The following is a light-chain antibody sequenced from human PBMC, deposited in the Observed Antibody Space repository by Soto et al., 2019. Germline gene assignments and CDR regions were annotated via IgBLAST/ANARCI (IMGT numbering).Light chain of an antibody. V-gene: IGKV4-1*01. CDR3: QQYYNIPPT. CDR1: QSVFFNSNNKNY. CDR2: WAS. J-gene: IGKJ1*01. Sequence: DIVMTQSPDSLAVSLGERATINCKSSQSVFFNSNNKNYLAWYQQKPGQPPKLLIYWASTRESGVPDRFSGSGSGTDFTLTISSLQAEDVAFYYCQQYYNIPPTFGQGTNVEI.